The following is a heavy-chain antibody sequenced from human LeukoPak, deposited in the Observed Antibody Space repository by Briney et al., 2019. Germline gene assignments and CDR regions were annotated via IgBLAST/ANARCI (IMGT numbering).Heavy chain of an antibody. CDR2: IVVGSGNT. CDR1: GFTFTSSA. Sequence: SVKVSCKASGFTFTSSAVQWVRQARGQRLEWIGWIVVGSGNTNYAQKFQERVTITRDMSTSTAYMELSSLRSEDTAVYYCAAAVFWSGYVFDYWGQGTLVTVSS. V-gene: IGHV1-58*01. D-gene: IGHD3-3*01. J-gene: IGHJ4*02. CDR3: AAAVFWSGYVFDY.